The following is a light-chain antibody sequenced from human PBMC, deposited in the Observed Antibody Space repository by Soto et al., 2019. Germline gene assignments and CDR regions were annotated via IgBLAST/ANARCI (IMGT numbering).Light chain of an antibody. CDR2: GAS. CDR3: QQYGSSPQT. Sequence: EIVMTQSPATLSVSPGERATLSCRASQSVSSSYLAWYQQKPGQAPRLLIYGASSRATGIPDRFSGSGSGTDFTRTISRLEPEDFAVYYCQQYGSSPQTFGQGTKVDIK. CDR1: QSVSSSY. V-gene: IGKV3-20*01. J-gene: IGKJ1*01.